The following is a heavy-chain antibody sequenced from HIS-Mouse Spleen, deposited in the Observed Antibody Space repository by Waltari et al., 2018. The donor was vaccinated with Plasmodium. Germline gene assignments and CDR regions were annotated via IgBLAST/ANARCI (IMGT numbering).Heavy chain of an antibody. J-gene: IGHJ1*01. D-gene: IGHD6-13*01. CDR3: ARVLGYKAAAGTFVEYFQH. Sequence: QVQLVQSGAEVKKPGASVKVSCKASGYTFTGYYMHWVRQAPGPGLEWKGWSNPNSGGKNYAQKFQGRVTMTRDTSISTAYMELSRLRSDDTAVYYCARVLGYKAAAGTFVEYFQHWGQGTLVTVSS. V-gene: IGHV1-2*02. CDR1: GYTFTGYY. CDR2: SNPNSGGK.